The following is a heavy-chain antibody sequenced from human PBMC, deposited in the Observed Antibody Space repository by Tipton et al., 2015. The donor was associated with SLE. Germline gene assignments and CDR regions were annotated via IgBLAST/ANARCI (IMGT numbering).Heavy chain of an antibody. J-gene: IGHJ4*02. V-gene: IGHV4-59*01. CDR3: ATGIAVAGPFAY. Sequence: TLSLTCTVSGGSISSYYWSWIRQPPGKGLEWIGYIYYSGSTNYNPSLKSRVTISVDTSKNQFSLKLSSVTAADTAVYYCATGIAVAGPFAYWGQGTLVTVSS. CDR2: IYYSGST. D-gene: IGHD6-19*01. CDR1: GGSISSYY.